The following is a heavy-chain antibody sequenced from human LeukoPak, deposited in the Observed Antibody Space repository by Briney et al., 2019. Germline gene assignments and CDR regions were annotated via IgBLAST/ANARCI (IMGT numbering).Heavy chain of an antibody. CDR2: IYYSGST. J-gene: IGHJ6*03. D-gene: IGHD3-10*01. V-gene: IGHV4-38-2*01. CDR3: ARGYGSGSYYKIYYYYMDV. Sequence: NRGGSLRLSCAASGFTFSSYGMSWVRQPPGKGLEWIGSIYYSGSTYYNPSLKSRVTISVDTSKNQFSLKLSSVTAADTAVYYCARGYGSGSYYKIYYYYMDVWGKGTTVTVSS. CDR1: GFTFSSYG.